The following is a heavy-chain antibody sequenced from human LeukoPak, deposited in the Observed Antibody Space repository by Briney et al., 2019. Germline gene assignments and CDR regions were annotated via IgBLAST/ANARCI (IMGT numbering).Heavy chain of an antibody. J-gene: IGHJ2*01. CDR3: AKLRAWALRYSDL. CDR2: ISGSGGST. Sequence: GGSLRLSCAASGFTFSSYAMSWVRQAPGKGLEWVSAISGSGGSTYYADSVKGRFTISRDNSKNTLYLQMNSLRAEDTAVYNCAKLRAWALRYSDLWGRGTLVTVSS. V-gene: IGHV3-23*01. D-gene: IGHD3-16*01. CDR1: GFTFSSYA.